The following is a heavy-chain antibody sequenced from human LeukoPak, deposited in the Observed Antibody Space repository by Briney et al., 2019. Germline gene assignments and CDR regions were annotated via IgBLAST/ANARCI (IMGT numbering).Heavy chain of an antibody. V-gene: IGHV4-59*01. CDR2: IYYSGST. D-gene: IGHD2-2*01. J-gene: IGHJ4*02. CDR1: GGSISSYY. CDR3: ARRIGYCSGTSCYFDFDY. Sequence: SETLSLTCTVSGGSISSYYWSWIRQPPGKGLEWIWYIYYSGSTNYNPSLKSRVTISVDTYKNQFSLKLSSVTAADTAVYYCARRIGYCSGTSCYFDFDYWGQGTLVTVSS.